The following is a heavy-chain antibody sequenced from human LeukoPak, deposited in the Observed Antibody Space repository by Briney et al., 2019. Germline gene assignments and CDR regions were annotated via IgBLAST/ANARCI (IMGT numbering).Heavy chain of an antibody. CDR2: IYCSGST. J-gene: IGHJ3*02. D-gene: IGHD3-3*01. CDR3: ARDQPTYYDFWSGYSERAFDI. CDR1: GGSISSYY. V-gene: IGHV4-59*01. Sequence: PSETLSLTCTVSGGSISSYYWSWIRQPPGKGLEWIGYIYCSGSTNYNPSLKSRVTISVDTSKNQFSLKLSSVTAADTAVYYCARDQPTYYDFWSGYSERAFDIWGQGTMVTVSS.